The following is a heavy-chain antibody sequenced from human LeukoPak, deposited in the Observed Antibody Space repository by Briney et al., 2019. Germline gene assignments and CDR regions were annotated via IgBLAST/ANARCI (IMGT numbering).Heavy chain of an antibody. Sequence: SVTLSLMCTVSSDSIYDVSWMWIPQPPGRGLVWVGYKHNSGGTNYNPFLKSRGSISLDTSKNQFSLKLRSVTAADTAVYYCARVGTYYRSLDSWGQGTLVTVSS. D-gene: IGHD3-10*01. CDR2: KHNSGGT. V-gene: IGHV4-59*01. J-gene: IGHJ4*02. CDR3: ARVGTYYRSLDS. CDR1: SDSIYDVS.